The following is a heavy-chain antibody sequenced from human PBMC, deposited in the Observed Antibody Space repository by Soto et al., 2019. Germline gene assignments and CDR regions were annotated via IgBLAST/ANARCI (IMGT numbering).Heavy chain of an antibody. CDR2: IIPIFGTA. Sequence: GASVKVSCKASGGTFSSYAISWVRQAPGQGLEWMGGIIPIFGTANYAQKFQGRVTITADESTSTAYMELSSLRSEDTAVYYCARLELRYRGYEDYYYGMDVWGQGTXVTVSS. D-gene: IGHD5-12*01. CDR1: GGTFSSYA. J-gene: IGHJ6*02. V-gene: IGHV1-69*13. CDR3: ARLELRYRGYEDYYYGMDV.